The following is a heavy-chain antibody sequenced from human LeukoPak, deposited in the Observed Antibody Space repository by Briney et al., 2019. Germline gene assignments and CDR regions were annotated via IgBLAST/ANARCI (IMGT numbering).Heavy chain of an antibody. J-gene: IGHJ4*02. CDR2: IYTSGST. CDR1: GGSISSYY. V-gene: IGHV4-4*07. D-gene: IGHD6-13*01. CDR3: ARHPAIAAAGSFDY. Sequence: SETLSLTCTVSGGSISSYYWSWIRQPAGKGLEWIGRIYTSGSTNYNPSLKSRVTMSVDTSKNQFSLKLSSVTAADTAVYYCARHPAIAAAGSFDYWGQGTLVTVSS.